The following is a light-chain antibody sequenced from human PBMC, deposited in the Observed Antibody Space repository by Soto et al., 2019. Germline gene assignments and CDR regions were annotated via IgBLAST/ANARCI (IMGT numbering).Light chain of an antibody. CDR3: AAWDDSMTGEV. CDR1: SSNIGSNY. J-gene: IGLJ2*01. Sequence: QSVLTQPPSASGTPGQWVTISCSGSSSNIGSNYVYWYQQLPGTAPKLLIYNNNNRPSGVSDRFSGSKSGTSASLAISGLRSEDEADYYCAAWDDSMTGEVFGGGTKVTVL. V-gene: IGLV1-47*02. CDR2: NNN.